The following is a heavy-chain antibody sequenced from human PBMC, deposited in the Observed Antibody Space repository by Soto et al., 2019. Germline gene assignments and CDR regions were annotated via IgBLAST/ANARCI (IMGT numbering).Heavy chain of an antibody. CDR2: IIPIFGTA. CDR3: ARDMDTAMVKGYYGMDV. D-gene: IGHD5-18*01. V-gene: IGHV1-69*01. CDR1: GGTFSSYA. Sequence: QVQLVQSGAEVKKPGSSVKVSCKASGGTFSSYAISWVRQAPGQGLEWMGGIIPIFGTANYAQNFQGRVTITADESTSTAYMELSSLRSEDTAVYYCARDMDTAMVKGYYGMDVWGQGTTVTVSS. J-gene: IGHJ6*02.